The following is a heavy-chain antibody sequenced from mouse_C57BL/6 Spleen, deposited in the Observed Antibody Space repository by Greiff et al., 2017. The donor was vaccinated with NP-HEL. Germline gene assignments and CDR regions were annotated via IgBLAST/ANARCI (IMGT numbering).Heavy chain of an antibody. Sequence: EVKLMESGGGLVKPGGSLKLSCAASGFTFSSYTMSWVRQTPEKRLEWVATISGGGGNTYYPDSVKGRFTISRDNAKNTLYLQMSSLRSEDTALYYCARRDGYSLYYYAMDYWGQGTSVTVSS. CDR2: ISGGGGNT. CDR3: ARRDGYSLYYYAMDY. V-gene: IGHV5-9*01. D-gene: IGHD2-3*01. J-gene: IGHJ4*01. CDR1: GFTFSSYT.